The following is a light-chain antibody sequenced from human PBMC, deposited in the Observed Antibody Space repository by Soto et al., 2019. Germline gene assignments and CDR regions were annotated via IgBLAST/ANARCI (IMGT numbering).Light chain of an antibody. V-gene: IGLV1-40*01. CDR2: VDT. CDR3: QSYDSSLAGLL. J-gene: IGLJ2*01. Sequence: QSVLTQPPSVSGAPGQRVTISCTGSSSNIGAGYNVHWYQQLPGAAPKLLIYVDTNRPSGVPDRFSGSKSGASASLAITGLQPEDEDHYYCQSYDSSLAGLLFGGGTKLTVL. CDR1: SSNIGAGYN.